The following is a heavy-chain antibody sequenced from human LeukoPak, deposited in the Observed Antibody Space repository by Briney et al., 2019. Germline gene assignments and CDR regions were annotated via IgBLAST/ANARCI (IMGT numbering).Heavy chain of an antibody. CDR2: IGGSGGST. J-gene: IGHJ4*02. CDR1: GFTFSSYA. D-gene: IGHD3-9*01. Sequence: PGGSLRLSCAASGFTFSSYAMSWVRQAPGKGLEWVSAIGGSGGSTYYADSVKGRFTISRDNSKNTLYLQMNSLRAEDTAVYYCAKSKVILTGYYTLLDYWGQGTLVTVSS. V-gene: IGHV3-23*01. CDR3: AKSKVILTGYYTLLDY.